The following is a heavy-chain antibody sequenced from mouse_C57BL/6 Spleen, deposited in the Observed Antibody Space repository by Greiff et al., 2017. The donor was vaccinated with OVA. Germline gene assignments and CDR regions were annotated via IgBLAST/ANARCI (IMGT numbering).Heavy chain of an antibody. CDR2: ISGGGGNT. J-gene: IGHJ4*01. D-gene: IGHD1-2*01. CDR3: ARPATPRRYAMDY. V-gene: IGHV5-9*01. CDR1: GFTFSSYT. Sequence: EVKVEESGGGLVKPGGSLKLSCAASGFTFSSYTMSWVRQTPEKRLEWVATISGGGGNTYYPDSVKGRFTISRDNAKNTLYLQMSSLRSEDTALYYCARPATPRRYAMDYWGQGTSVTVSS.